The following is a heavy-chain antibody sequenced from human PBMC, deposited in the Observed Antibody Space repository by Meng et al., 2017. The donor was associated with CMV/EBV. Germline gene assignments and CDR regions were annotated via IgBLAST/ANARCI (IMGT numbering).Heavy chain of an antibody. J-gene: IGHJ6*02. CDR2: ISYDGSNK. D-gene: IGHD3-3*01. CDR1: GFTFGDYA. CDR3: ARDLGRFLEWSGALGGMDV. V-gene: IGHV3-30*04. Sequence: GESLKISCTASGFTFGDYAMHWVRQAPGKGLEWVAVISYDGSNKYYADSVKGRFTISRDNSKNTLYLQMNSLRAEDTAVYYCARDLGRFLEWSGALGGMDVWGQGTTVTVSS.